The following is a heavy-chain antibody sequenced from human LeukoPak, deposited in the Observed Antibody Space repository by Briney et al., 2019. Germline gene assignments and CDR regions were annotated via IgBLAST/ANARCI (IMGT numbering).Heavy chain of an antibody. V-gene: IGHV3-48*01. J-gene: IGHJ4*02. CDR3: VGSGSSDY. CDR1: GFTFSSYS. D-gene: IGHD3-10*01. CDR2: ISSSSNTI. Sequence: GGSLRLSCAASGFTFSSYSMNWVRQAPGKGLEWVSYISSSSNTIYYADSVKGRFTISRDNAKNSLYLQMNSLRAEDTAVYYCVGSGSSDYWGQGTLVTASS.